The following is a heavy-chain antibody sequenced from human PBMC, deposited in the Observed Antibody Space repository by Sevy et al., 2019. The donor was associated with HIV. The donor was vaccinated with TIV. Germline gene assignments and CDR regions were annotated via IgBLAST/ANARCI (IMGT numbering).Heavy chain of an antibody. Sequence: SETLSLTCSVSGDSLSSTNYYWGWIRQPPGKGLEWIGNIYYSGSTYYNPSLEGRVIISVDTSKNHFSLKLSSVTAADTAVYYCARLGRLSHAMDVWGQGITVTVSS. CDR1: GDSLSSTNYY. CDR3: ARLGRLSHAMDV. D-gene: IGHD7-27*01. CDR2: IYYSGST. J-gene: IGHJ6*02. V-gene: IGHV4-39*02.